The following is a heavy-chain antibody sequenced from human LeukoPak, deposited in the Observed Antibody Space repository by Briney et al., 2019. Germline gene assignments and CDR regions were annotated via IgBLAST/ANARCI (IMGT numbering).Heavy chain of an antibody. D-gene: IGHD5-12*01. V-gene: IGHV4-59*01. J-gene: IGHJ6*03. Sequence: SETLSLTCTVSGGSISSDYWSWIRQPPGKGLEWIGYIYHSGSTNYSPSLKSRVTISVDTSKNQFSLKVRSVTAADTAVHYCARAIRSGYDDTYYYYYMDVWGKGTTVTVSS. CDR2: IYHSGST. CDR1: GGSISSDY. CDR3: ARAIRSGYDDTYYYYYMDV.